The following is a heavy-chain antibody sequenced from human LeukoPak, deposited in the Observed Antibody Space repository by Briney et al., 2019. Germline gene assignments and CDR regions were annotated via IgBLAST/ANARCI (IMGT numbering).Heavy chain of an antibody. CDR2: INPDGSGK. J-gene: IGHJ4*02. CDR3: ASWGAGGNS. CDR1: GFTLSTSW. D-gene: IGHD3-16*01. Sequence: GGSLRLSCEASGFTLSTSWMYWVRQVPGKGLDWVANINPDGSGKRYVDSVKGRFTIARDNADNSLSLQMNSLRAEDTAVYYCASWGAGGNSWGQGTLVTVSS. V-gene: IGHV3-7*01.